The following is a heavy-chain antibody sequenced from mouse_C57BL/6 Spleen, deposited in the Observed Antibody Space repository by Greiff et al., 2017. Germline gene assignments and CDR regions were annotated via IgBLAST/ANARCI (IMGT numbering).Heavy chain of an antibody. CDR2: IKPNNGGT. J-gene: IGHJ3*01. CDR1: GYTFTDYN. V-gene: IGHV1-22*01. CDR3: ARGDDYGDGAWFAC. D-gene: IGHD2-4*01. Sequence: EVQLQQSGPELVKPGASVKMSCKASGYTFTDYNMHWVKQSHGKSLEWIGYIKPNNGGTSYNQKFKGKATLTVNKSSSTAYMERRSLTSEDSAVYYCARGDDYGDGAWFACWGQGTLVTVSA.